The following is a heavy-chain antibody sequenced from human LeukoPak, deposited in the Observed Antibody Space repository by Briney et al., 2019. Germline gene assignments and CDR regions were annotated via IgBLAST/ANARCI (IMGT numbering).Heavy chain of an antibody. J-gene: IGHJ5*02. V-gene: IGHV4-34*01. D-gene: IGHD2-2*01. CDR2: TNHSGST. CDR3: ARGYRLLHSYNWFDP. Sequence: SETLSLTCAVYGGSFSGYYWSWIRQPPGKGLEWIGETNHSGSTNYNPSLKSRVTISVDTSKNQFSLKLSSVTAADTAVYYCARGYRLLHSYNWFDPWGQGTLVTVSS. CDR1: GGSFSGYY.